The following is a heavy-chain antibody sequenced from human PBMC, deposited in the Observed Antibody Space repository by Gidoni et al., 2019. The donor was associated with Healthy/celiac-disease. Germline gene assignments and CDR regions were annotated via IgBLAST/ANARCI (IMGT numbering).Heavy chain of an antibody. J-gene: IGHJ4*02. CDR1: GFTFSSYG. V-gene: IGHV3-30*03. CDR3: TSDYGGGY. Sequence: QVQLVESGGGVVQPGRSLRLSCAASGFTFSSYGMHWVRQAPGKGLEWVAVISYDGSNKYYADSVKGRFTISRDDSKNTLYLQMNSLRAEDTAVYYCTSDYGGGYWGQGTLVTVSS. D-gene: IGHD4-17*01. CDR2: ISYDGSNK.